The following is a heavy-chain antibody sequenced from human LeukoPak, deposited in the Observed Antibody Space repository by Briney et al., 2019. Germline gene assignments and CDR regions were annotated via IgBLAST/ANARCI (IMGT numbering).Heavy chain of an antibody. Sequence: GGSMRLSCAASGFTFSSYAMSWVRQAPGKGLEWVSAISGSGGSTYYADSVKGRFTISRDNSKNTLYLQMNSQRAEDTAVYYCAKAREAMQLWSYFDYWGQGTLVTVSS. V-gene: IGHV3-23*01. CDR1: GFTFSSYA. D-gene: IGHD5-18*01. CDR2: ISGSGGST. CDR3: AKAREAMQLWSYFDY. J-gene: IGHJ4*02.